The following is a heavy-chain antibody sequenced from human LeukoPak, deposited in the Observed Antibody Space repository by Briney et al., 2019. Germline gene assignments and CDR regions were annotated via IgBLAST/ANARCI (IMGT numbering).Heavy chain of an antibody. V-gene: IGHV4-59*01. CDR1: GGSISSYY. D-gene: IGHD6-13*01. J-gene: IGHJ6*03. Sequence: ASETLSLTCTVSGGSISSYYWSWLRQPPGRGLEWIGYIYYSGSTNYNPSLKGRVTISVDKSKNQFSLKLSSVTAADTAVYDCARGAYSSSWYNDYYYYYYMDVWGKGTTVTISS. CDR2: IYYSGST. CDR3: ARGAYSSSWYNDYYYYYYMDV.